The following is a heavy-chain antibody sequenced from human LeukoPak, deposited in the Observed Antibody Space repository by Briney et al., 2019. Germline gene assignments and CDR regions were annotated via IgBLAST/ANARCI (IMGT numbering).Heavy chain of an antibody. D-gene: IGHD3-22*01. CDR3: ARALFNYYDSSGPSDY. CDR2: INPSGGST. J-gene: IGHJ4*02. V-gene: IGHV1-46*01. CDR1: GYTFTSYY. Sequence: GASVKVSCKASGYTFTSYYMHWVRQAPGQGLEWMGIINPSGGSTSYAQKFQGRVTMTRDTSTSTVYMELSSLRSEDTAVYYCARALFNYYDSSGPSDYWGQGTLVTVSS.